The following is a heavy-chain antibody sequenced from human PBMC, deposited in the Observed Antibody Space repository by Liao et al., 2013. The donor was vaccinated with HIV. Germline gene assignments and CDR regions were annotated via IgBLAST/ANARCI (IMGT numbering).Heavy chain of an antibody. D-gene: IGHD3-22*01. CDR3: ATHSDSSDYSKPYYYYYYMDV. CDR1: GGPISSYY. V-gene: IGHV4-59*01. Sequence: QVQLQESGPGLVKPSETLSLTCTVSGGPISSYYWSWIRQPPGKGLEWIAYIYYSGSTNYNPSLKSRVTISVDTSKNQFSLKLSSVTAADTAVYYCATHSDSSDYSKPYYYYYYMDVWGERDHGHRLL. J-gene: IGHJ6*03. CDR2: IYYSGST.